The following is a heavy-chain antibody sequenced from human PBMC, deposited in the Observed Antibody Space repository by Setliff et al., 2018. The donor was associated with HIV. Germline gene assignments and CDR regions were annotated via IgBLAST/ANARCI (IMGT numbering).Heavy chain of an antibody. CDR2: IYPGDSTT. CDR1: GYPFTHYW. Sequence: PRGSLKISCQASGYPFTHYWIGWVRQRPGEGLDWVGVIYPGDSTTRYGPSFQGQVTISADTSITTAYLQWSSLTASDTATYYCTKRRRAPGTANLEAYWGQGTLVTVS. V-gene: IGHV5-51*01. J-gene: IGHJ4*02. CDR3: TKRRRAPGTANLEAY. D-gene: IGHD2-21*02.